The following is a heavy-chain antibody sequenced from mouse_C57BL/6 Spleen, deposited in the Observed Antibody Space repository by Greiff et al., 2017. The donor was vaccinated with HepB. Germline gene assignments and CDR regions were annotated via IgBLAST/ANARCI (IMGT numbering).Heavy chain of an antibody. J-gene: IGHJ2*01. Sequence: QVQLQQPGAELVRPGTSVKLSCKASGYTFTSYWMHWVKQRPGQGLEWIGVIDPSDSYTNYNQKFKGKATLTVDTSSSTAYMQLSSLTSEDSAVYYCARGDGVDYWGQGTTLTVSS. CDR3: ARGDGVDY. CDR1: GYTFTSYW. CDR2: IDPSDSYT. D-gene: IGHD3-3*01. V-gene: IGHV1-59*01.